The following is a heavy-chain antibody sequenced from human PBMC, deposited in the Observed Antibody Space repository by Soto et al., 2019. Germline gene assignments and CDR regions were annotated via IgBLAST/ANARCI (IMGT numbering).Heavy chain of an antibody. CDR2: ISHSGNT. D-gene: IGHD3-3*02. CDR1: SDSINGSHW. Sequence: SETLSLTCGVSSDSINGSHWLKWGRQPPEKGLEWRGQISHSGNTSYNPSLTSRVPISVDKSQSHFSLNLTSVTAADTAVYYCAARHFWSRPWTDRRLDYWGQGTLVTVSS. J-gene: IGHJ4*02. V-gene: IGHV4-4*02. CDR3: AARHFWSRPWTDRRLDY.